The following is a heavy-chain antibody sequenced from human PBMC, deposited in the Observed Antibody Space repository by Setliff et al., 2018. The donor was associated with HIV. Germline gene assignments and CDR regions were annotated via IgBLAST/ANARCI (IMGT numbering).Heavy chain of an antibody. D-gene: IGHD3-22*01. CDR2: IYYSGNT. CDR3: ARSLVPSGYYYGRHAFDI. CDR1: GASLRGHY. J-gene: IGHJ3*02. Sequence: SETLSLTCSVSGASLRGHYWSWIRQSPGKGLGWIGSIYYSGNTNYNPSFKSRVTRSGDTSKTQFSLRVNSVTAADTAVYYCARSLVPSGYYYGRHAFDIWGQGTKVTVSS. V-gene: IGHV4-59*08.